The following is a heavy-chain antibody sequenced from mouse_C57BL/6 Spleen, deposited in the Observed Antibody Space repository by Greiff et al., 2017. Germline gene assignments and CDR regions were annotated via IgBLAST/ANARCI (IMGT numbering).Heavy chain of an antibody. V-gene: IGHV3-6*01. Sequence: EVHLVESGPGLVKPSQSLSLTCSVTGYSITSGYYWNWIRQFPGNKLEWMGYISYDGSNNYNPSLKNRISITRDTSKNQFFLKLNSVTTEDTATYYCAREGHYNYFDYWGQGTTLTVSS. CDR1: GYSITSGYY. D-gene: IGHD2-12*01. J-gene: IGHJ2*01. CDR3: AREGHYNYFDY. CDR2: ISYDGSN.